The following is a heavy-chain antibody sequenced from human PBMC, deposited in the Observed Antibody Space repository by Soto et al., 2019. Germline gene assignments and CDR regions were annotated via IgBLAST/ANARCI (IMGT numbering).Heavy chain of an antibody. Sequence: SETLSLTCTVSGGSISSYYWSWIRQPPGKGLEWIGYIYYSGSTNYNPSLKSRVTISVDTSKNQFSLKLSSVTAADTAVYYCARGGWYYYDSSGYYYLFDWGQGTLVTVSS. D-gene: IGHD3-22*01. CDR1: GGSISSYY. V-gene: IGHV4-59*01. J-gene: IGHJ4*02. CDR3: ARGGWYYYDSSGYYYLFD. CDR2: IYYSGST.